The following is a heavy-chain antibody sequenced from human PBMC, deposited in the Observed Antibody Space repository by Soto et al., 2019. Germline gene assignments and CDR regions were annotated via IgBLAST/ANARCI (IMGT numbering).Heavy chain of an antibody. V-gene: IGHV1-69*01. J-gene: IGHJ5*02. D-gene: IGHD3-22*01. CDR3: ARDYYDSIGSHYFDP. CDR2: IIPIFGTA. Sequence: QVQLVQSGAEVKKPGSSVRVSCKASGGTFSSYAITWVRQAPGQGLEWMGGIIPIFGTANYAQKFQGRVTITADESTNTAYMELSSLRSQDTAVYYCARDYYDSIGSHYFDPWGQGTLVTVSS. CDR1: GGTFSSYA.